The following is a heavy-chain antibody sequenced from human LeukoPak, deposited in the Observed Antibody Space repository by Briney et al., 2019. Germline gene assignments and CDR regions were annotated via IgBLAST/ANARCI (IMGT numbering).Heavy chain of an antibody. Sequence: PGGSLRLSCAASGFSFTSFVMPWVRQAPGKGLEYVSAVGTEGVSAYYANSVKGRFTISRDNSKNTLYLEMDSLRPEDTAVYYCVRGGCITSTGYVYGGQGTLVTVSS. CDR2: VGTEGVSA. CDR3: VRGGCITSTGYVY. J-gene: IGHJ4*02. D-gene: IGHD2-2*01. CDR1: GFSFTSFV. V-gene: IGHV3-64*01.